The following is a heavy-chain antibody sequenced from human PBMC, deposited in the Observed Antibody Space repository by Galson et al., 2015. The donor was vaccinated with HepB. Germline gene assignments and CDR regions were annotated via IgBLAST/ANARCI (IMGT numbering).Heavy chain of an antibody. D-gene: IGHD3-16*01. Sequence: SLRLSCAASGFTFSSYAMHWVRQAPGKGLEWVAVISYDGSNKYYADSVKGRFTISRDNSKNTLYLQMNSLRAEDTAVYYCAREGGSYDYGDYWGQGTLVTVSS. V-gene: IGHV3-30-3*01. CDR3: AREGGSYDYGDY. CDR1: GFTFSSYA. J-gene: IGHJ4*02. CDR2: ISYDGSNK.